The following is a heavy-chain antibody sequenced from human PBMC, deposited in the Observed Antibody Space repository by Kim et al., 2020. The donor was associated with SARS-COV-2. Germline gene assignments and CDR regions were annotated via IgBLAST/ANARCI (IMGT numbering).Heavy chain of an antibody. CDR2: ST. CDR3: ARDRSNSFDY. J-gene: IGHJ4*02. Sequence: STIYEPKLQGRVTVTRDTSTSTVYMGLSSLRSEDTAVYYCARDRSNSFDYWGQGTLVTVSS. D-gene: IGHD3-10*01. V-gene: IGHV1-46*04.